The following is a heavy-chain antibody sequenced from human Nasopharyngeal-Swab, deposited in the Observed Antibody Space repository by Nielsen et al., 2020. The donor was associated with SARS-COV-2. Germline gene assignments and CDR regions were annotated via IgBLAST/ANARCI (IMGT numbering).Heavy chain of an antibody. CDR2: ISWNSGSI. Sequence: VREAPGKGLEWVSGISWNSGSIGYTDSVKGRFTISRDNAKNPLYLQMNSLRAEDTALYYCAKGDSGGSTSYTDYWGQGTLVTVSS. D-gene: IGHD2-2*01. V-gene: IGHV3-9*01. J-gene: IGHJ4*02. CDR3: AKGDSGGSTSYTDY.